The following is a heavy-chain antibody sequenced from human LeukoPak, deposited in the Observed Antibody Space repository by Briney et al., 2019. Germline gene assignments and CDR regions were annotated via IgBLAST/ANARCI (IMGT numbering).Heavy chain of an antibody. CDR1: GFTFGDYA. D-gene: IGHD1-26*01. CDR3: ARDGFIVGAAGASYFDY. V-gene: IGHV3-7*01. J-gene: IGHJ4*02. CDR2: IKQDGSEK. Sequence: GGSLRLSCTASGFTFGDYAMSWVRQAPGKGLEWVANIKQDGSEKYYVDSVKGRFTISRDNAKNSLYLQMNSLRAEDTAVYYCARDGFIVGAAGASYFDYWGQGTLVTVSS.